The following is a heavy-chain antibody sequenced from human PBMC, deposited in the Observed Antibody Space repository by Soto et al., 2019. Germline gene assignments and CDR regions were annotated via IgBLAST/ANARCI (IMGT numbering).Heavy chain of an antibody. J-gene: IGHJ4*02. V-gene: IGHV1-69*01. CDR2: IIPIFGTA. CDR3: ARGGSGYVWFNEF. Sequence: QEQLVQSGAEVKKPGSSVKVSCKASGGIFSSYAISWVRQAPGQGLEWMGGIIPIFGTATYAQNFQGRVTITADESTNTAYMDLSSLKSEDTAIYYCARGGSGYVWFNEFWGQGTLVTVSS. CDR1: GGIFSSYA. D-gene: IGHD3-22*01.